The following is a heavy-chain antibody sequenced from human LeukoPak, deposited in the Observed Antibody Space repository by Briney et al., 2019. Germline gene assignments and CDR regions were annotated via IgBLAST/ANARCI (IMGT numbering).Heavy chain of an antibody. V-gene: IGHV3-48*04. CDR1: GFSFSSYS. J-gene: IGHJ6*04. CDR2: ISSSSSSI. Sequence: GGSLRLSCAASGFSFSSYSMNWVRQAPGKGMEWVSYISSSSSSIHYADSVKGRFTISRDNAKNSLYLQMNSLRAEDTAVYYCAELGITMIGGVWGKGTTVTISS. D-gene: IGHD3-10*02. CDR3: AELGITMIGGV.